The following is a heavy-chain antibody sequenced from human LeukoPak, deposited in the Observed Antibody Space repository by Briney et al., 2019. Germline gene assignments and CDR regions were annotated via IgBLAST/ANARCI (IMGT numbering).Heavy chain of an antibody. CDR1: GCPFSGYA. V-gene: IGHV1-69*04. CDR3: ARDGGVELRGDYFDD. Sequence: GASVKVSCKASGCPFSGYAISWVRRAPGQGLEWMGRIIPIVGIANYAQKFQARVTLSADKSTSTAYMELSTLRSEDTAVYYCARDGGVELRGDYFDDSGQGTLVTVSS. CDR2: IIPIVGIA. D-gene: IGHD3-10*01. J-gene: IGHJ4*02.